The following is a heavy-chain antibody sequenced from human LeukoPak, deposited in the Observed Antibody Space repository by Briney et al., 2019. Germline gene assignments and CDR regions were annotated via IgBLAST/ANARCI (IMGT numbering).Heavy chain of an antibody. CDR1: GYTFTGYY. CDR3: ARGTIAVAGHYYDSSEEQKNFDY. CDR2: INPNSGGT. Sequence: GASVKVSCKASGYTFTGYYMHWVRQAPGQGLEWMGWINPNSGGTNYAQKFQGRVTMTRDTSISTAYMELSRLRSDDTAVYYCARGTIAVAGHYYDSSEEQKNFDYWGQGTLVTVSS. J-gene: IGHJ4*02. V-gene: IGHV1-2*02. D-gene: IGHD3-22*01.